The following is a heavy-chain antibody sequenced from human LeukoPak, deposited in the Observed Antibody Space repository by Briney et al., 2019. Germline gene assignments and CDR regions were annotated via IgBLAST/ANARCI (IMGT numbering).Heavy chain of an antibody. Sequence: GGSLRLSCAASGFTFSSYEMSWVRQAPGKGLEWVSIIVGSGSRTYYADSVKGRFTISRDNSKNTLFLQMTSLRAEDTAIYYCATYFGSANCHGRFADWGQGTLVTVSS. V-gene: IGHV3-23*01. CDR1: GFTFSSYE. CDR2: IVGSGSRT. CDR3: ATYFGSANCHGRFAD. J-gene: IGHJ4*02. D-gene: IGHD2-2*01.